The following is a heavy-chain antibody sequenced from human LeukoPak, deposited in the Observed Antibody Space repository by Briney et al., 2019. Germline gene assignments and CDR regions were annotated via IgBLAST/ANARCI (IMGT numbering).Heavy chain of an antibody. V-gene: IGHV3-21*04. CDR2: ISSSSSYI. CDR1: GFTFSSYS. Sequence: GGSLRLSCAASGFTFSSYSMNWVRQAPGKGLEWVSSISSSSSYIYYADSVKGRFTISRDNAKNSLYLQMNSLRAEDTAVYYCARGGEAVAGQRVIDYWGQGTLVTVSS. J-gene: IGHJ4*02. CDR3: ARGGEAVAGQRVIDY. D-gene: IGHD6-19*01.